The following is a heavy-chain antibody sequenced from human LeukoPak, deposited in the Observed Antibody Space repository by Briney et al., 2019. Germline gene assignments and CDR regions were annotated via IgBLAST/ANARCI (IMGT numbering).Heavy chain of an antibody. CDR2: IYPGDSDT. D-gene: IGHD5-12*01. CDR1: GYSFTSYW. V-gene: IGHV5-51*01. Sequence: GESLKISCKGSGYSFTSYWIDWVRQMPGKGLEWMGIIYPGDSDTRYSPSFQGQVTISADKSISTAYLQWSSLKASDTAMYYCASYPSSGYDRHAFDIWGQGTMVTVSS. CDR3: ASYPSSGYDRHAFDI. J-gene: IGHJ3*02.